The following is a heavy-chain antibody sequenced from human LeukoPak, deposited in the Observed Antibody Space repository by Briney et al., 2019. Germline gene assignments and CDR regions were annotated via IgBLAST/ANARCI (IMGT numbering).Heavy chain of an antibody. CDR3: ARAGIAAASGAFDI. CDR1: GYTFTGYY. D-gene: IGHD6-13*01. CDR2: INPNSGGT. J-gene: IGHJ3*02. V-gene: IGHV1-2*04. Sequence: GASVKVSCKASGYTFTGYYMHWVRQAPGQGLEWMGWINPNSGGTNYAQKFQGWVTMTRDTSISTAYMELSRLRSDDTAVYYCARAGIAAASGAFDIWGQGTMVTVSS.